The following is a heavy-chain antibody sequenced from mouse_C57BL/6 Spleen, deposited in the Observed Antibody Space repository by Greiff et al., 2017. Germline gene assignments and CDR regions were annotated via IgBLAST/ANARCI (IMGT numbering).Heavy chain of an antibody. D-gene: IGHD1-1*01. Sequence: EVQLQQSGPELVKPGASVKISCKASGYTFTDYYMNWVKQSHGKSLEWIGDINPNNGGTSYNQKFKGKATLTVDKSSSTAYMELRSLTSEDSAVYYCARVDYYGSSLFDYWGQGTTLTVSS. CDR1: GYTFTDYY. CDR2: INPNNGGT. J-gene: IGHJ2*01. V-gene: IGHV1-26*01. CDR3: ARVDYYGSSLFDY.